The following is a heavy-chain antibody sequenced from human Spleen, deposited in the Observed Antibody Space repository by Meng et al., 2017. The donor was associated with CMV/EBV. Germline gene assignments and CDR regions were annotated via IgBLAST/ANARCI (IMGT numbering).Heavy chain of an antibody. CDR1: GSSISSGYY. V-gene: IGHV4-38-2*02. CDR3: ARELGDCSGTRCYYFYYYGMDV. D-gene: IGHD2-15*01. Sequence: SETLSLTCTVSGSSISSGYYWGWIRQPPGKGLEWIGSIYHSGSTYYNPSLKSRVTISVDTSKNQFSLKLSSVTAADTAVYYCARELGDCSGTRCYYFYYYGMDVWGHGTTVTVSS. CDR2: IYHSGST. J-gene: IGHJ6*02.